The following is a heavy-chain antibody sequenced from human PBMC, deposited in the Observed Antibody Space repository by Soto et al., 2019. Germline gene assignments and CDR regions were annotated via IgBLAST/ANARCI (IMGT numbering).Heavy chain of an antibody. Sequence: SETLSLTCAVSGGSISSSNWWSWVRQPPGKGLEWIGEIYHSGSTNYNPSLKSRVTISVDKSKNQFSLKLSSVTAADTAVYYCARLLYDSSGYYFLYWGQGTLVTFSS. CDR2: IYHSGST. V-gene: IGHV4-4*02. J-gene: IGHJ4*02. CDR3: ARLLYDSSGYYFLY. CDR1: GGSISSSNW. D-gene: IGHD3-22*01.